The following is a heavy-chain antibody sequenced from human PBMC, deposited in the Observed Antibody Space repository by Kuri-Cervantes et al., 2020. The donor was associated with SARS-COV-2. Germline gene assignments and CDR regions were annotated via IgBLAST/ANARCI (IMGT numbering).Heavy chain of an antibody. J-gene: IGHJ4*02. CDR2: IYSSGST. D-gene: IGHD3-3*01. CDR1: GGSISTYY. V-gene: IGHV4-4*07. Sequence: GSLRLSCTVSGGSISTYYWSWIRQSAGKGLEWIGRIYSSGSTDYNPSLKSRVTMSVDTSKNQFSLNLISVAAADTAVYYRARDRGIFWSGNDYWGQGTLVTVSS. CDR3: ARDRGIFWSGNDY.